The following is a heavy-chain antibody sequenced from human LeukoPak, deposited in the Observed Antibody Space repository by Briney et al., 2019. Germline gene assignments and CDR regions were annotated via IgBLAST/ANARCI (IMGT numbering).Heavy chain of an antibody. CDR1: GFTFSNYW. Sequence: GGSLRLSCTASGFTFSNYWMTWVRQAPGKGLEWVANIKQDGSQKYYVDSVKGRFTISRDNAKNSLYLQMNSLRAEDTAVYFCARGQTLTFWGQGTLVTVSS. CDR3: ARGQTLTF. D-gene: IGHD3-16*01. V-gene: IGHV3-7*01. J-gene: IGHJ4*02. CDR2: IKQDGSQK.